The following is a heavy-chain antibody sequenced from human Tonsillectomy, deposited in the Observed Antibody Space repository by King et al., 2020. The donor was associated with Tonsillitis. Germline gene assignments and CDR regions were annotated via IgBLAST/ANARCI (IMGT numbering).Heavy chain of an antibody. CDR1: GFTFSNYW. Sequence: VQLVESGGGLVQPGGSLRLSCAASGFTFSNYWMSWVRQAPGSGLEWVANIKEDGSEKYYVDSVKGRFTISRDNAKNSLYLQVNSLRAEDPAGYYWAREGRGYSSSSSFDYWGQGNLVTVSS. CDR3: AREGRGYSSSSSFDY. J-gene: IGHJ4*02. CDR2: IKEDGSEK. V-gene: IGHV3-7*01. D-gene: IGHD6-6*01.